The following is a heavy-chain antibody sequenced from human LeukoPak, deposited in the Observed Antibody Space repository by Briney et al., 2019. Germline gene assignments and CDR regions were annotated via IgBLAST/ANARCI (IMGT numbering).Heavy chain of an antibody. V-gene: IGHV3-23*01. CDR1: GFTFSSYA. CDR2: ISGSGGST. Sequence: PGGSLRLSCAASGFTFSSYAMSWVRQAPGKGLEWVSAISGSGGSTYYADSVKGRFTISRDNSKNTLYLQMNSLRAEDTAVYYCAKDGLLRYFDWLLPHGAFDIWSQGTMVTVSS. D-gene: IGHD3-9*01. J-gene: IGHJ3*02. CDR3: AKDGLLRYFDWLLPHGAFDI.